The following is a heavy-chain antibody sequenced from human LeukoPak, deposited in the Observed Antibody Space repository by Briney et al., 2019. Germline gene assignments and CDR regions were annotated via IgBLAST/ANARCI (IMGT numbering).Heavy chain of an antibody. CDR1: GYIFTSYN. CDR2: VNSFSGHT. D-gene: IGHD6-19*01. CDR3: VRVPKGPAAVDP. J-gene: IGHJ5*02. V-gene: IGHV1-18*01. Sequence: ASVKDSCKASGYIFTSYNIGWVRQAPGQGLEWMGWVNSFSGHTNFAQNLQGRVTMTTDTSRNTAYMEMRSLKSDDTATFYCVRVPKGPAAVDPWGQGTLVIVS.